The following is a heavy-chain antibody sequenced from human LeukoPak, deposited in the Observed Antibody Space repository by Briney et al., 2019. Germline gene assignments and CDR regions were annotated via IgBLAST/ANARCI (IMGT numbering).Heavy chain of an antibody. V-gene: IGHV3-7*03. CDR3: VRDGYNQNRFDY. D-gene: IGHD5-24*01. CDR1: GFNFGSHW. CDR2: IKEDGSLT. Sequence: GGPLRLSCAASGFNFGSHWMNWVRQAPGKGLEWVANIKEDGSLTYYLDSVRGRFSISRDNTKKSLYLQMNSLRVEDTAVYFCVRDGYNQNRFDYWGQGTLVTVSS. J-gene: IGHJ4*02.